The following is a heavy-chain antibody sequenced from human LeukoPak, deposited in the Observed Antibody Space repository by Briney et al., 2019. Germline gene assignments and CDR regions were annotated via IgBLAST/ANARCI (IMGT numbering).Heavy chain of an antibody. Sequence: PGGSLRLSCAASGFTFSSYPMSWVRQTPGKGLEWISGISDSALSTYYTDSVKGRFTISRDNSKNTLYLQMNSLRAEDTAVYYCAKERSTYHWNNNDPFDVWGRGTVITVSS. D-gene: IGHD1/OR15-1a*01. CDR2: ISDSALST. CDR3: AKERSTYHWNNNDPFDV. J-gene: IGHJ3*01. CDR1: GFTFSSYP. V-gene: IGHV3-23*01.